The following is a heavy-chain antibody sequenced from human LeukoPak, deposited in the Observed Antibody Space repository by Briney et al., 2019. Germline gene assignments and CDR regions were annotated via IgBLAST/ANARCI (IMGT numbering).Heavy chain of an antibody. CDR1: GFTFSSYW. CDR2: INNDGSST. J-gene: IGHJ5*02. Sequence: GGSLRLSCGASGFTFSSYWMHWVRQAPGKGLVWVSRINNDGSSTSYADSVQGRFTISRDNAKNTLNLQMNSLRAEDTAVYYCARDLGQYYDTSDNWFDPWGQGTLVTVSS. D-gene: IGHD3-22*01. V-gene: IGHV3-74*01. CDR3: ARDLGQYYDTSDNWFDP.